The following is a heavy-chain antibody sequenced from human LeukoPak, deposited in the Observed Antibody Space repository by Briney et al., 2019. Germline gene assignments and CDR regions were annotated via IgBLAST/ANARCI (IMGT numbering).Heavy chain of an antibody. CDR1: GGSISSSNW. Sequence: PSGTLSLTCAVSGGSISSSNWWSWVRPPPGKGLEWIGEIYHSGSTNYNPSLKSRVTISVDKSKNQFSLKLSSVTAADTAVYYCARRSSSWSLSLWFDPWGQGTLVTVSS. D-gene: IGHD6-13*01. V-gene: IGHV4-4*02. CDR2: IYHSGST. CDR3: ARRSSSWSLSLWFDP. J-gene: IGHJ5*02.